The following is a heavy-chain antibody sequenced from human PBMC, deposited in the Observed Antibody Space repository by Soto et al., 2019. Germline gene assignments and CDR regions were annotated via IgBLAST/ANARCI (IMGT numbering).Heavy chain of an antibody. CDR3: ARESNNNWNIYGMDV. D-gene: IGHD1-20*01. Sequence: ASVKVSCKASGGTFSSYAISWVRQAPGQGLEWMGGIIPIFGTANYAQKFQGRVTITADESTSTAYMELSSLRSEDTAVYYCARESNNNWNIYGMDVWGQGTTVTVSS. V-gene: IGHV1-69*13. CDR1: GGTFSSYA. CDR2: IIPIFGTA. J-gene: IGHJ6*02.